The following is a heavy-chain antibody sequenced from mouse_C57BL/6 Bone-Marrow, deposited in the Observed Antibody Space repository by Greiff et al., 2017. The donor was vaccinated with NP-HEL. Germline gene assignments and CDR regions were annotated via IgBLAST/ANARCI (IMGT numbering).Heavy chain of an antibody. D-gene: IGHD2-12*01. CDR1: GFSLPSYG. CDR3: AKRDDLAWFAY. CDR2: IWGGGST. Sequence: VMLVESGPGLVAPSHCLSITCTVSGFSLPSYGVDWVRQPPGKGLEWLGVIWGGGSTTYNSALMSRLSISKDNSKSQVFLKMNRLQTDDTAMYYGAKRDDLAWFAYGGQGTLVTVSA. V-gene: IGHV2-9*01. J-gene: IGHJ3*01.